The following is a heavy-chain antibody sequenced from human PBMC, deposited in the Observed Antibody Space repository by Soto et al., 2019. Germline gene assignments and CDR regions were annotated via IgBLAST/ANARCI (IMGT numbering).Heavy chain of an antibody. D-gene: IGHD6-13*01. CDR3: ARASATAGYYFYGMDV. Sequence: SETLSLTCSVSGGSISSDNYYWTWIRQPPGRGLEWIGHIDHSGGTYYNPPLKSRVTISVDTSKNQFSLKLSSVTAADTAVYYCARASATAGYYFYGMDVWGQGTTVPVSS. CDR1: GGSISSDNYY. CDR2: IDHSGGT. V-gene: IGHV4-30-4*01. J-gene: IGHJ6*02.